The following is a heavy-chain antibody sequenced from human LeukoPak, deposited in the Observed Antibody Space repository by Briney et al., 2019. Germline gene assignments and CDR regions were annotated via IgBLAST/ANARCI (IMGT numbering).Heavy chain of an antibody. Sequence: ASVKVSCKASGFTFTSSAVQWVRQARGQRLEWIGWIVVGSGNTNYAQKFQERVTIARDMSTSTAYMELSSLRSEDTAVYYCARGSQYCSGGSCDGRGFDYWGQGTLVTVSS. D-gene: IGHD2-15*01. J-gene: IGHJ4*02. CDR1: GFTFTSSA. CDR2: IVVGSGNT. V-gene: IGHV1-58*01. CDR3: ARGSQYCSGGSCDGRGFDY.